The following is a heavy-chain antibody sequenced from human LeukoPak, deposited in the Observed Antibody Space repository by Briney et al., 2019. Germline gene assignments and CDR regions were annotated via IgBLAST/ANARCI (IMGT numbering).Heavy chain of an antibody. V-gene: IGHV4-61*02. J-gene: IGHJ4*02. CDR2: ISTSGST. CDR1: GGSISSGSYY. Sequence: SETLSLTCTVSGGSISSGSYYWSWIRQPAGKGLEWIGRISTSGSTNYNPSLKSRVTISVDTSKNQFSLNLISVTAADTAVYYCARDLTDYYELDYWGQGTLVTVSS. CDR3: ARDLTDYYELDY. D-gene: IGHD3-22*01.